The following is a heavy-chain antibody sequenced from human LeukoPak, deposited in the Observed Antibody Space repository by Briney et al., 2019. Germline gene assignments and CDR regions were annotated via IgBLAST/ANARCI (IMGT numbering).Heavy chain of an antibody. CDR2: ISSSGSTI. CDR1: GFTFSSYG. CDR3: ARVLRASPSWFDP. V-gene: IGHV3-48*04. Sequence: GGSLRLSCAASGFTFSSYGMSWIRQAPGKGLEWVSYISSSGSTIYYADSVKGRFTISRDNAKNSLYLQMNSLRAEDTAVYYCARVLRASPSWFDPWGQGTLVTVSS. D-gene: IGHD2/OR15-2a*01. J-gene: IGHJ5*02.